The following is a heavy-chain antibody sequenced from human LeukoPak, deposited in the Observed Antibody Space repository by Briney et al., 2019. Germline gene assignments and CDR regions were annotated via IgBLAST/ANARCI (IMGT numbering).Heavy chain of an antibody. Sequence: SQTLSLTCAISGDSVSSNSAAWHWIRQSPSRGLEWLGRTYYRSKWYNDYAVSVKSRITIKPDTSKNQFSLQLNSVTPEDTAVYYCARGSIAAAVNWFDPWGQGTLVTVSS. CDR2: TYYRSKWYN. V-gene: IGHV6-1*01. J-gene: IGHJ5*02. CDR3: ARGSIAAAVNWFDP. D-gene: IGHD6-13*01. CDR1: GDSVSSNSAA.